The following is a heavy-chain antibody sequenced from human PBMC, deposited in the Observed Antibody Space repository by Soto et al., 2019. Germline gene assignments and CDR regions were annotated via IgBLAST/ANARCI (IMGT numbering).Heavy chain of an antibody. CDR1: GYSFVSFW. CDR2: IYPGDSDS. D-gene: IGHD3-16*02. CDR3: ARGLSSAFEI. V-gene: IGHV5-51*01. Sequence: PGESLKISCMGSGYSFVSFWIGWVRQMPGKGREWMGIIYPGDSDSRYSPSVQGQVTISADKSNSTAYLQWSSLKASDTDMCCCARGLSSAFEIWGQGTMVTVSS. J-gene: IGHJ3*02.